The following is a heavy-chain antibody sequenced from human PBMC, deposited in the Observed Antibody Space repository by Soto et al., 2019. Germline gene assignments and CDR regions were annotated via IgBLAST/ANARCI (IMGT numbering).Heavy chain of an antibody. V-gene: IGHV1-69*01. CDR2: IIPMFAKT. CDR3: ARGRGIGFSSTWNIYWYYNMAV. CDR1: GGTFSDYA. D-gene: IGHD6-13*01. Sequence: QVQLVQSGAEVRKSGSSVKVSCKAAGGTFSDYALSWVRQAPGQGLEWMGGIIPMFAKTNYAQKFQGSVTIPADASATPAHMELSSLKSEDPAVYYCARGRGIGFSSTWNIYWYYNMAVWGQGTTVTVSS. J-gene: IGHJ6*02.